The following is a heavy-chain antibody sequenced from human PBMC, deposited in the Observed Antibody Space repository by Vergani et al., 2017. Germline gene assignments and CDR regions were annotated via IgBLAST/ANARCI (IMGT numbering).Heavy chain of an antibody. D-gene: IGHD4-11*01. V-gene: IGHV3-21*01. J-gene: IGHJ6*03. Sequence: EVQLVVSGGGLVKPGGSLRLSCAASGFTFSSYSMNWVRQAPGKGLEWVSSISSSSSYIYYADSVKGRFTISRDNAKNSLYLQMNSLRAEDTAVYYCARDPSNYKGYYYYYYYMDVWGKGTTVTVSS. CDR3: ARDPSNYKGYYYYYYYMDV. CDR2: ISSSSSYI. CDR1: GFTFSSYS.